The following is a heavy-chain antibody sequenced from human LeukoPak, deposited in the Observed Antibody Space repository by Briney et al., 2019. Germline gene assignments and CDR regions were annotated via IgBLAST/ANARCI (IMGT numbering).Heavy chain of an antibody. CDR2: ISGSGGST. V-gene: IGHV3-23*01. J-gene: IGHJ4*02. Sequence: GGSLRLSCAASGFTFSSYAMSWVRQAPGKGLEWVSAISGSGGSTYYADSVKGRFTISRDNSKNTLYLQMNSLRAEDTAVYYCAKGDSSGYYLHGFDYWGQGTLVTVSS. CDR3: AKGDSSGYYLHGFDY. D-gene: IGHD3-22*01. CDR1: GFTFSSYA.